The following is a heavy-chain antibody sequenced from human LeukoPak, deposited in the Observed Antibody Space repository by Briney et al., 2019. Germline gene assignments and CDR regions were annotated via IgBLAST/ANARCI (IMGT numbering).Heavy chain of an antibody. CDR3: AKGGYYYYYYMDV. CDR1: GGSISSYY. J-gene: IGHJ6*03. D-gene: IGHD1-26*01. Sequence: SETLCLTCTVSGGSISSYYWSWIRQPPGKGLEWIWYIYTSGSTNYNPSLKSRVTISVDTSKNQFSLKLSSVTAADTAVYYCAKGGYYYYYYMDVWGKGTTVTVSS. V-gene: IGHV4-4*09. CDR2: IYTSGST.